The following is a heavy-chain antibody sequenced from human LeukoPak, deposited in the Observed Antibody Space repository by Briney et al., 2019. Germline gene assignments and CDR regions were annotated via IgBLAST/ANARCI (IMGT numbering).Heavy chain of an antibody. Sequence: GGSLRLSRAASGFTFSNYAMTWVRQAPGKGLEWVSTISPSGGRMYYAGSVKGHFTISRDNSKSTLYLQMNSLRGEDTAIYYCVKDWSDEARCGGDCLDYWGQGTQVTVSS. CDR3: VKDWSDEARCGGDCLDY. D-gene: IGHD2-21*02. V-gene: IGHV3-23*01. J-gene: IGHJ4*02. CDR2: ISPSGGRM. CDR1: GFTFSNYA.